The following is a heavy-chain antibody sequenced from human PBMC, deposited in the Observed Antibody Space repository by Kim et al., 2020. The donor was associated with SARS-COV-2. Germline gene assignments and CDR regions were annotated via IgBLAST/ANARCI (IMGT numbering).Heavy chain of an antibody. Sequence: GGSLRLSCAASGFTFSNAWMSWVRQAPGKGLEWVGRIKRKTDGGTTDYAAPVKGRFTISRDDSKNTLYLQMNSLKTEDTAVYYCTTGGAAGTDRGYYYYGMDAWGQGTTVTVSS. CDR1: GFTFSNAW. CDR2: IKRKTDGGTT. D-gene: IGHD6-13*01. J-gene: IGHJ6*02. CDR3: TTGGAAGTDRGYYYYGMDA. V-gene: IGHV3-15*01.